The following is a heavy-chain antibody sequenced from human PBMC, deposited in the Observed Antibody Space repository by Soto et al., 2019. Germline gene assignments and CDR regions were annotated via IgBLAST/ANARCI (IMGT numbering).Heavy chain of an antibody. CDR1: GFSLSNARMG. Sequence: GSGPTLVNPTETLTLTCTVSGFSLSNARMGVSWIRQPPGKALEWLAHIFSNDEKSYSTSLKSRLTISKDTSKSQVVLTMTNMDPVDTATYYCARSHRAYYDFRFDPWGQGTLVTVSS. V-gene: IGHV2-26*01. J-gene: IGHJ5*02. CDR2: IFSNDEK. CDR3: ARSHRAYYDFRFDP. D-gene: IGHD3-3*01.